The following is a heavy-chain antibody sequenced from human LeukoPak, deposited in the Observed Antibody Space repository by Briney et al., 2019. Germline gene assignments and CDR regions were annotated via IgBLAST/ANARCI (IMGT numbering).Heavy chain of an antibody. Sequence: QPGRSLRLSCAASGFTFSSYGMHWVRQAPGKGLEWVAVIWYDGSNKYYADSVKGRFTISRDNSKNTLYLQMNSLRAEDTAGYYCARALPRTPGYYYGMDVWGKGTTVTVSS. D-gene: IGHD4-23*01. J-gene: IGHJ6*04. V-gene: IGHV3-33*01. CDR1: GFTFSSYG. CDR3: ARALPRTPGYYYGMDV. CDR2: IWYDGSNK.